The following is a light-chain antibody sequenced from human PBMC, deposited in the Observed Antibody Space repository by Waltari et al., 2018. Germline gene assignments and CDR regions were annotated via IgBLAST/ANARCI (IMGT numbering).Light chain of an antibody. V-gene: IGLV3-1*01. J-gene: IGLJ1*01. Sequence: SYELTQPPSVSVSPGQPVSLTCSRKNLGDTSVNWYQQKAGQSPVLVIYEDTKRPSGIPGRLSASNSGNTATLTISETQAMDEADYYCQTWDSSSYVFGTGTTVTVL. CDR1: NLGDTS. CDR2: EDT. CDR3: QTWDSSSYV.